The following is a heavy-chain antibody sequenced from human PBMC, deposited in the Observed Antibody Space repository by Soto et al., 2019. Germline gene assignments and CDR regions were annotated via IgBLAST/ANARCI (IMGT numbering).Heavy chain of an antibody. CDR3: ARAQYYDILTGYQDAFDI. Sequence: GASLKVSCKASGYTFTGYYMHWVRQAPGQGLEWMGWINPNSGGTNYAQKFQGWVTMTRDTSISTAYMELSRLRSDDTAVYYCARAQYYDILTGYQDAFDIWGQGTMVTVSS. J-gene: IGHJ3*02. CDR1: GYTFTGYY. D-gene: IGHD3-9*01. CDR2: INPNSGGT. V-gene: IGHV1-2*04.